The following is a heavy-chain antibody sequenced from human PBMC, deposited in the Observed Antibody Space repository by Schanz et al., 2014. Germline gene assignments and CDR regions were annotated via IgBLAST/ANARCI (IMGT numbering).Heavy chain of an antibody. CDR1: GFSFSSYA. D-gene: IGHD3-10*01. Sequence: VQLVDSGGGLVKPGGSLRLSCATSGFSFSSYAINWVRQAPGKGLVWVSRIKSDGSSTSYADSVKGRFTISRDNAKNTLYLQMNSLRAEDTAVYYCARPALWFGDNCFDPWGQGTLVTVSS. CDR2: IKSDGSST. J-gene: IGHJ5*02. V-gene: IGHV3-74*02. CDR3: ARPALWFGDNCFDP.